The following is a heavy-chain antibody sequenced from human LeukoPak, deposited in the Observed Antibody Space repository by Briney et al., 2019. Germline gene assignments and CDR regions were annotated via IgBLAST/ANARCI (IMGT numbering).Heavy chain of an antibody. Sequence: PAETLSLTCSVSGGSIRSNYWSWIRQPPGKGLEWIGYIYYSGRTYYNPSLKSRITISVDTSKNQFSLKLSSVTAADTAVYYCARGFYSPHYWGQGTLVSVSS. CDR2: IYYSGRT. J-gene: IGHJ4*02. V-gene: IGHV4-59*01. D-gene: IGHD4-11*01. CDR1: GGSIRSNY. CDR3: ARGFYSPHY.